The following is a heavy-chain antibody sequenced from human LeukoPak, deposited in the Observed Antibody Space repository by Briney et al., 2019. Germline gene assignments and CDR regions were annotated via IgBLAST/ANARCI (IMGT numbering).Heavy chain of an antibody. CDR2: IKQDGSEK. D-gene: IGHD3-9*01. V-gene: IGHV3-7*01. J-gene: IGHJ4*02. Sequence: GGSLRLSCAASGFTFSSYWMSWVRQAPGKGLEWVANIKQDGSEKYYVDSVKGRFTISRDNAKNSLYLQMNSLRAEDTAVYYCARAGHDWLLYLGGYWGQGTLVTVSS. CDR1: GFTFSSYW. CDR3: ARAGHDWLLYLGGY.